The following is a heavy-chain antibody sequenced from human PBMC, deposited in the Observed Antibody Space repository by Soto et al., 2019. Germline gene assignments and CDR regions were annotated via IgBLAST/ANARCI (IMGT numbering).Heavy chain of an antibody. V-gene: IGHV1-46*04. CDR1: GYAFTTYH. J-gene: IGHJ3*02. Sequence: ASVKVSCRASGYAFTTYHMHWVRQAPGQGLEWMGMIDPSDGTTTYAQKLQGRVTMTRDTATSTVYMELSSLRSEDTAVYYCARDEVPDVQNDAFDIWGQGTMVNVS. CDR3: ARDEVPDVQNDAFDI. CDR2: IDPSDGTT.